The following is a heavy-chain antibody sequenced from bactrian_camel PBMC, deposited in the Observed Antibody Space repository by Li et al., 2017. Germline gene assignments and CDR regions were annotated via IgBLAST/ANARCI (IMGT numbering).Heavy chain of an antibody. J-gene: IGHJ6*01. CDR1: QYTIGVYC. CDR3: TKWLLDEDDFGY. Sequence: HVQLVESGGGSVRSGGSLRLSCAASQYTIGVYCMGWFRQVPGKEREGVADIDRDGSTTYEDSVKGRFSISRDNAKNTLYLQLNSLKTEDTAMYYCTKWLLDEDDFGYWGQGTQVTVS. CDR2: IDRDGST. D-gene: IGHD1*01. V-gene: IGHV3S53*01.